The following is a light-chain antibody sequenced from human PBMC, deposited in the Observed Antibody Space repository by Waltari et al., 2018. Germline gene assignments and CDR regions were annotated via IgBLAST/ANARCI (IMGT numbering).Light chain of an antibody. CDR1: GLVDQY. CDR3: QAWDSRTAYIL. V-gene: IGLV3-1*01. Sequence: SFELTQPPSVSVSPGQTASIPCSGDGLVDQYPCWYQRRSGQSPVLVISQGTKRPSGIPERFYGSSCGKTAALIISGAQAIDEADYFCQAWDSRTAYILFGGGTKLTVL. CDR2: QGT. J-gene: IGLJ3*02.